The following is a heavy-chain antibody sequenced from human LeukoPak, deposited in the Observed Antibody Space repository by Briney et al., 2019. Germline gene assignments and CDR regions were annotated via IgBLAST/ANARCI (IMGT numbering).Heavy chain of an antibody. Sequence: GGSLRLSCAASGFTFSNYCMSWVRQAPGKGLEWVANIKQDGSEKYYVDSVKGRFTISRDNAKNSLYLQMNSLRAEDTAVYYCAKTRPLDSSSWSHGDYWGQGTLVTVSS. CDR3: AKTRPLDSSSWSHGDY. CDR1: GFTFSNYC. V-gene: IGHV3-7*03. J-gene: IGHJ4*02. CDR2: IKQDGSEK. D-gene: IGHD6-13*01.